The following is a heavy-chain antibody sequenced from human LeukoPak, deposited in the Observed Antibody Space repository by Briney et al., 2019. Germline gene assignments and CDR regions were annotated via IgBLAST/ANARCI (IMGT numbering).Heavy chain of an antibody. CDR1: GYTFTSYD. D-gene: IGHD6-19*01. V-gene: IGHV1-8*03. Sequence: ATVKVSCKASGYTFTSYDINWVRQATGQGLEWMGWMNPNSGNTGYAQKFQGRVTITRNTSISTAYMELSSLRSEDTAVYYCARYSSGWYGGYYYYYYIDVCGKGTTVTVSS. CDR3: ARYSSGWYGGYYYYYYIDV. CDR2: MNPNSGNT. J-gene: IGHJ6*03.